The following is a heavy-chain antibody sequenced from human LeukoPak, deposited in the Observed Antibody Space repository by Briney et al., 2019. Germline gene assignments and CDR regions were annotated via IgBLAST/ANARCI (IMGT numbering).Heavy chain of an antibody. V-gene: IGHV1-8*01. CDR1: GYTFTSYD. CDR3: ARVTRYNWNYGDYFDY. CDR2: MNPNSGNT. J-gene: IGHJ4*02. Sequence: ASVKVSCKASGYTFTSYDINWVRQATGQGLEWMGWMNPNSGNTGYAQKFQGRVTMNRDTSISTAYMELSRLRSDDTAVYYCARVTRYNWNYGDYFDYWGQGTLVTVSS. D-gene: IGHD1-7*01.